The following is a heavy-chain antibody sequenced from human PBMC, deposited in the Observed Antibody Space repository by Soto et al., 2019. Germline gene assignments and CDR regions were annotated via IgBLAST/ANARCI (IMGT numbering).Heavy chain of an antibody. CDR1: GYTFTSYG. CDR3: ARVFSGSSSDYFDY. Sequence: ASVKVSCKASGYTFTSYGISWVRQAPGQGLEWMGWISAYNGNTNYAQKLQGRVTMTTDTSTSTAYMELRSLRSDDTAVYYCARVFSGSSSDYFDYWGQGTLVTVSS. D-gene: IGHD6-6*01. V-gene: IGHV1-18*01. CDR2: ISAYNGNT. J-gene: IGHJ4*02.